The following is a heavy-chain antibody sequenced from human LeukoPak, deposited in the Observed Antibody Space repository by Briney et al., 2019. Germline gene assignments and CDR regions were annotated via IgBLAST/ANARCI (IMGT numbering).Heavy chain of an antibody. CDR2: IYTSGST. V-gene: IGHV4-61*02. D-gene: IGHD1-26*01. J-gene: IGHJ4*02. CDR3: ARDRGSYPYQD. Sequence: SETLSLTCTVSGGSISSGSYYWSWIRQPAGKGLEWIGRIYTSGSTNYNPSLKSRVTISVDTSKNQFSLKLSSVTAADTAVYYCARDRGSYPYQDWGQGTLVTVSS. CDR1: GGSISSGSYY.